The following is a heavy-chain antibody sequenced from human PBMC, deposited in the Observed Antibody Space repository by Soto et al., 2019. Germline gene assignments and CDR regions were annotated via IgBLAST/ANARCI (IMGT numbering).Heavy chain of an antibody. J-gene: IGHJ1*01. V-gene: IGHV3-23*01. D-gene: IGHD6-13*01. Sequence: EVQLLESGGGLVQPGGSLRLSCAASGFTFSSYAMSWVRQAPGKGLEWVSAISGSGGSTYYADSVKGRFTISRDNSKNTLYLQMNSLRAENTAVYYCAKDNGQQFFSEYFQHWGQGTLVTVSS. CDR3: AKDNGQQFFSEYFQH. CDR2: ISGSGGST. CDR1: GFTFSSYA.